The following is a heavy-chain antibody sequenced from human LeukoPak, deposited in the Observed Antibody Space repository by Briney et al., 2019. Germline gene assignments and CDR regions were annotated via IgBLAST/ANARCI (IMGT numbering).Heavy chain of an antibody. V-gene: IGHV3-66*01. CDR2: IYSGGST. D-gene: IGHD3-22*01. J-gene: IGHJ3*01. Sequence: PGGSLRLSCAASGFTVSSNYMSWVRQAPGKGLEWVSFIYSGGSTYYADSVKGRFTLSRNSSKNTLFLQMNSMRAEDTAVYYCAREPQGDSSGYDAFDVWGQGTLVTVSS. CDR3: AREPQGDSSGYDAFDV. CDR1: GFTVSSNY.